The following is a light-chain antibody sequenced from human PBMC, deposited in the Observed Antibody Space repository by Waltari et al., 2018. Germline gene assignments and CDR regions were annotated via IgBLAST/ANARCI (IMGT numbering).Light chain of an antibody. CDR3: QQYDNLPLYT. Sequence: DVQMTQSPSSLSAPVGDRVTITCQASQDSSNHVNWYQQKAGAAPKLLNYEASNLKTGVPSRFSGSGSGTDFTFTISSLQPEDIATYYCQQYDNLPLYTFGQGTKLEIK. V-gene: IGKV1-33*01. CDR1: QDSSNH. CDR2: EAS. J-gene: IGKJ2*01.